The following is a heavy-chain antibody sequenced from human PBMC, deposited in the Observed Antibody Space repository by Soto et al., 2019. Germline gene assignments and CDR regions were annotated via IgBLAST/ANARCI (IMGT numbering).Heavy chain of an antibody. D-gene: IGHD3-3*01. Sequence: QVQLVESGGGEVQPWGSLRLSCAASGFTFSRHAIHWVRLTPGRGLEWVLAISRDGSYIYYTDSVKGRFTVSRDNSKNTVFVQMNRLIPDDTALYFCARTRNGGVADSFDSWGQGTRVTVSS. CDR3: ARTRNGGVADSFDS. CDR1: GFTFSRHA. V-gene: IGHV3-30*04. J-gene: IGHJ5*01. CDR2: ISRDGSYI.